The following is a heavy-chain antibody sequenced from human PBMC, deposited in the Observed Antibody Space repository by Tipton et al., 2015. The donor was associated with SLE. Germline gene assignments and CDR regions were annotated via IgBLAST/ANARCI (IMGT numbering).Heavy chain of an antibody. CDR2: ISSSSSTI. CDR1: GFTFSSYW. J-gene: IGHJ4*02. D-gene: IGHD4-17*01. CDR3: ARTTVTHFDY. V-gene: IGHV3-48*01. Sequence: SLRLSCAASGFTFSSYWMSWVRQAPGKGLEWVSYISSSSSTIYYADSVKGRFTISRDNSKNTLYLQMNSLRAEDTALYYCARTTVTHFDYWGQGTLVTVSS.